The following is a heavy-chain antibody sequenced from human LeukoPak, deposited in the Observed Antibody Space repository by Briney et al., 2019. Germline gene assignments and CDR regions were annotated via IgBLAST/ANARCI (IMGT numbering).Heavy chain of an antibody. V-gene: IGHV3-30-3*01. D-gene: IGHD6-13*01. Sequence: GGSLRLSCAASGFTFSSYAMHWVRQAPGKGLEWVAVISYDGSNKYYADSVKGRFTISRDNSKNTLYLQMNSLRAEDTAVYYCARDAPYSSSWHLDYWGQGTLVTVSS. CDR2: ISYDGSNK. CDR1: GFTFSSYA. J-gene: IGHJ4*02. CDR3: ARDAPYSSSWHLDY.